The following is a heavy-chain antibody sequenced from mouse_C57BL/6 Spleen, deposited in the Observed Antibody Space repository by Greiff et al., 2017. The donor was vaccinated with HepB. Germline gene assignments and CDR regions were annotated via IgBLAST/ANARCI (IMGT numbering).Heavy chain of an antibody. CDR3: ANDYA. Sequence: EVKLMESGGGLVKPGGSLKLSCAASGFTFSSYAMSWVRQTPEKRLEWVATISDGGSYTYYPDNVKGRFTISRDNAKNNLYLQMSHLKSEDTAMYYCANDYAWGQGTSVTVSS. CDR2: ISDGGSYT. CDR1: GFTFSSYA. V-gene: IGHV5-4*03. J-gene: IGHJ4*01. D-gene: IGHD2-4*01.